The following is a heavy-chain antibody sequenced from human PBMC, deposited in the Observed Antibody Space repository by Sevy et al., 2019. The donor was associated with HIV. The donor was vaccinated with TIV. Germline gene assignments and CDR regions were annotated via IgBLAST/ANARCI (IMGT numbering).Heavy chain of an antibody. V-gene: IGHV4-59*01. CDR1: GGSISSYF. CDR2: IYFTGNT. Sequence: SEQSLTCSVSGGSISSYFWTWVRQSPGKGLEWIGNIYFTGNTDYRPSLKSRVTLSLDTSKSQFSLTLKSVTAADTAIYFCARDSTSRPRVLDYWGQGTLVTVSS. J-gene: IGHJ4*02. CDR3: ARDSTSRPRVLDY. D-gene: IGHD1-1*01.